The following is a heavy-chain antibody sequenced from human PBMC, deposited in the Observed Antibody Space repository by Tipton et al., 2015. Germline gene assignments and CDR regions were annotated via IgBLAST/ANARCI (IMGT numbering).Heavy chain of an antibody. CDR1: GFTVSTNY. J-gene: IGHJ4*02. V-gene: IGHV3-53*01. CDR2: IYTGGGT. D-gene: IGHD5-24*01. Sequence: SLRLSCAASGFTVSTNYMNWVRQAPGKGLEWVSVIYTGGGTYYADSVKGRFTISRDNSKNTLYLQMNSLRAEDTAVYYCAKARDRWSPFDYWGQGTLVTVSS. CDR3: AKARDRWSPFDY.